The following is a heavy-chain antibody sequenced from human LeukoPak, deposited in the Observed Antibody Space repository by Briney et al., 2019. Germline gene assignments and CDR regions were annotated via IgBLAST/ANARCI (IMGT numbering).Heavy chain of an antibody. D-gene: IGHD3-9*01. J-gene: IGHJ1*01. CDR1: GFTYSSYA. CDR3: ARDILTGSQSRFQH. V-gene: IGHV3-64*01. Sequence: PGGSLRLSCAASGFTYSSYAMRWVRQAPGKGLEYVSAISSNGGSTYYANSVKGRFTISRDNSKNTLYLQMGSLRAEDMAVYYCARDILTGSQSRFQHWGQGTLVTVSS. CDR2: ISSNGGST.